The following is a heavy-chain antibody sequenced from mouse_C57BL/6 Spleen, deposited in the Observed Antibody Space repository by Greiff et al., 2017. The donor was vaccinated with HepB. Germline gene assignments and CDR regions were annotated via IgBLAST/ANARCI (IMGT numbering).Heavy chain of an antibody. CDR3: EREGDYDRFAY. V-gene: IGHV1-64*01. Sequence: QVQLQQPGAELVKPGASVKLSCKASGYTFTSYWMHWVKQRPGQGLEWIGMIHPNSGSTNYNEKFKSKATLTVDKSSSTAYMQLSSLTSEDSAVYYCEREGDYDRFAYWGQGTLVTVSA. J-gene: IGHJ3*01. CDR2: IHPNSGST. D-gene: IGHD2-4*01. CDR1: GYTFTSYW.